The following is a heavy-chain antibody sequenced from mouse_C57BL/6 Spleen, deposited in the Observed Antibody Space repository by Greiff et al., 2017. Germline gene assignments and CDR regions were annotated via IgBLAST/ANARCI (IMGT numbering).Heavy chain of an antibody. J-gene: IGHJ4*01. CDR3: ARSRDDDDYAMDD. V-gene: IGHV1-64*01. Sequence: QVQLQQPGAELVKPGASVKLSCKASGYTFTSYWMHWVKQRPGQGLEWIGMIHPNSGSTNYNEKFKSKATLTVDKSSSTAYMQLSSLTSEDSAVYYGARSRDDDDYAMDDWGQGTSVTVSS. D-gene: IGHD2-4*01. CDR2: IHPNSGST. CDR1: GYTFTSYW.